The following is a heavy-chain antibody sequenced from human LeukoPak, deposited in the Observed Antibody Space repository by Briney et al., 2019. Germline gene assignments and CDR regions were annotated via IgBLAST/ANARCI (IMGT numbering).Heavy chain of an antibody. CDR1: GFTFSNYA. CDR2: IRYDGSDE. Sequence: GGSLRLSCAASGFTFSNYAMHWVRQAPGKGLEWVAFIRYDGSDESYADSVKGRFTISRDNAKNSLYLQMNSLRAEDTAVYYCARDRVAAAGEYYYYYYYMDVWGKGTTVTVSS. V-gene: IGHV3-30*02. D-gene: IGHD6-13*01. J-gene: IGHJ6*03. CDR3: ARDRVAAAGEYYYYYYYMDV.